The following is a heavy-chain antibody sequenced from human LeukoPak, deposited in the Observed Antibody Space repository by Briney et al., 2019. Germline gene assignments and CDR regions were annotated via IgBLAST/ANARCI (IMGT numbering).Heavy chain of an antibody. Sequence: GGSLRLSCAASGFTVSSNYMSWVRQAPGKGLEWVSVIYSGGSTYYADSVKGRFTISRDNAKNSLYLQMNSLRAEDTAVYYCARAGTEYYFDYWGQGTLVTVSS. J-gene: IGHJ4*02. CDR3: ARAGTEYYFDY. CDR1: GFTVSSNY. D-gene: IGHD6-13*01. V-gene: IGHV3-53*01. CDR2: IYSGGST.